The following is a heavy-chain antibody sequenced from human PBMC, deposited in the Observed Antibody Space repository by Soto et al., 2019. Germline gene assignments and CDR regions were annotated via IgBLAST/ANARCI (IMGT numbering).Heavy chain of an antibody. CDR3: ARDLVRHGVTIFGVVITDTWCDP. V-gene: IGHV1-18*01. Sequence: ASVKVSCKASGYTFTSYGISWVRQAPGQGLEWMGWISAYNGNTNYAQKLQGRVTMTTDTSTSTAYMELRSLRSDDTAVYYCARDLVRHGVTIFGVVITDTWCDPWGKETLITVSS. D-gene: IGHD3-3*01. CDR1: GYTFTSYG. CDR2: ISAYNGNT. J-gene: IGHJ5*02.